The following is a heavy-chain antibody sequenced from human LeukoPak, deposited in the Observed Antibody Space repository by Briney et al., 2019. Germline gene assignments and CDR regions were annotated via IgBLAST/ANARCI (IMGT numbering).Heavy chain of an antibody. CDR3: TRGLRYYGSGSLSDNWFDP. V-gene: IGHV4-4*02. CDR1: GVSITHSYW. CDR2: IYHSGST. Sequence: SGTLSLTCAVSGVSITHSYWWTWVRQPPGKGLEWIGEIYHSGSTNYNSSLKSRVTMSVDKSKNQFSLMLSSVTAADTAVYYCTRGLRYYGSGSLSDNWFDPWGQGTLVIVSS. J-gene: IGHJ5*02. D-gene: IGHD3-10*01.